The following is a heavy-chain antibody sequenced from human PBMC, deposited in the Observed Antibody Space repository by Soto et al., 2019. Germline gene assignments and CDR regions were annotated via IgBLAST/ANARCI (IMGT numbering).Heavy chain of an antibody. Sequence: ASVKVSCKASGYTFTIYCISWVRQAPGQGLEWMGWISAYNGNTNYAQKLQGRVTMTTDTSTSTAYMELRSLRSDDTAVYYYARGAYYDFWSGEEENDWFDPWGQGTLVTVSS. CDR3: ARGAYYDFWSGEEENDWFDP. CDR2: ISAYNGNT. V-gene: IGHV1-18*01. D-gene: IGHD3-3*01. J-gene: IGHJ5*02. CDR1: GYTFTIYC.